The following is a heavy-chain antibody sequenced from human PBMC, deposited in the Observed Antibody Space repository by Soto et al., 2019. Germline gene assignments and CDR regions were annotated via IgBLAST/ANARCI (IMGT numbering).Heavy chain of an antibody. J-gene: IGHJ6*02. Sequence: SSETLSLTCTVSGGSISSGDYYWGWIRQPPGKGLEWIGYIYYSGSTYYNPSLKSRVTISVDTSKNQFSLKLSSVTAADTAVYYCAREVEAHWGYYGMDVWGQGSTVTGSS. CDR2: IYYSGST. D-gene: IGHD7-27*01. V-gene: IGHV4-30-4*01. CDR3: AREVEAHWGYYGMDV. CDR1: GGSISSGDYY.